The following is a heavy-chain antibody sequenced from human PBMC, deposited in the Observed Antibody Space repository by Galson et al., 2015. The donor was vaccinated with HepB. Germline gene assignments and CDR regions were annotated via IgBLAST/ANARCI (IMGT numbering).Heavy chain of an antibody. D-gene: IGHD3-10*01. Sequence: LRLSCAASGFIVSRYYMSWVRQAPGKGLEWVSVYYSGGSTYYADFVKDRFIISRDNSKNTVDLQMNGLRGEDTAVYFCARGAYYEGSGSFWAWDYWGQGTLVTVYS. J-gene: IGHJ4*02. V-gene: IGHV3-66*01. CDR1: GFIVSRYY. CDR2: YYSGGST. CDR3: ARGAYYEGSGSFWAWDY.